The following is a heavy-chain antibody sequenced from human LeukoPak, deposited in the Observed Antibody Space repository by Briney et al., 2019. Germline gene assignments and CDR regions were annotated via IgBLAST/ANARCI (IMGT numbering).Heavy chain of an antibody. J-gene: IGHJ2*01. Sequence: SSETLSLTCAVYGGSLSGYYWSWIRQPPGKGLEWNGVINHSGTTNYNPSLKSRVTISVDTYKNLYSLKLSSMAAADTAVYYCARRRDGYIHYWYFDLWGRGTLVTVSS. V-gene: IGHV4-34*01. CDR1: GGSLSGYY. CDR3: ARRRDGYIHYWYFDL. CDR2: INHSGTT. D-gene: IGHD5-24*01.